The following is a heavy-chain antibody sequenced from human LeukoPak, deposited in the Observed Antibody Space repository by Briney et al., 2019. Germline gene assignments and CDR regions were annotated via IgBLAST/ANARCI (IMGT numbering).Heavy chain of an antibody. CDR2: ISWNSGSI. CDR3: ARALGYCSSTSCWGGYYGMDV. CDR1: GFTFDDYA. Sequence: GGSLRLSCAASGFTFDDYAMHWVRQAPGKGLEWVSGISWNSGSIGYADSVKGRFTISRDNAKNSLYLQMNSLRAEDTAVYYCARALGYCSSTSCWGGYYGMDVWGQGTTVTVSS. D-gene: IGHD2-2*01. V-gene: IGHV3-9*01. J-gene: IGHJ6*02.